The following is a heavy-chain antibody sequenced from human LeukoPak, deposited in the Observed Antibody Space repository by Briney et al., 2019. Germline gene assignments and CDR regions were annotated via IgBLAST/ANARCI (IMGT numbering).Heavy chain of an antibody. V-gene: IGHV4-61*02. Sequence: ASETLSLTCTVSGGSISSGSYYWSWIRQPAGKGLEWIGRIYTSGSTNYNPSLKSRVTISVDTSKNQFSLKLSSVTAADTAVYYCARLSSGLNWFDPWGQGTLVTVSS. CDR1: GGSISSGSYY. J-gene: IGHJ5*02. CDR3: ARLSSGLNWFDP. CDR2: IYTSGST. D-gene: IGHD6-19*01.